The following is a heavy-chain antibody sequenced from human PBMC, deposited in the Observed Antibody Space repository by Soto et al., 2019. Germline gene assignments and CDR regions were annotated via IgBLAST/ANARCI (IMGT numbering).Heavy chain of an antibody. D-gene: IGHD6-6*01. J-gene: IGHJ4*02. CDR3: VRVGSSIAVRPFDY. CDR1: GGSISSGDYY. Sequence: PSETLSLTCTVSGGSISSGDYYWSWIRQPPGKGLEWIGYIYYSGSTYYNPSLKSRVTISLDTSKNQFSLKLSSVTAADTAVYYCVRVGSSIAVRPFDYWGKGTLVTVSS. CDR2: IYYSGST. V-gene: IGHV4-30-4*01.